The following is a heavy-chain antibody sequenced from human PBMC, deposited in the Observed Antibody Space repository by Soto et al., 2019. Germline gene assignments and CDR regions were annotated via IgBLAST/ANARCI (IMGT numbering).Heavy chain of an antibody. J-gene: IGHJ5*02. CDR1: GYTFIGYY. Sequence: QVQLVQSGAEVKKPGASVKVSCKASGYTFIGYYIHWVRQAPGQGLEWMGRINPRSGDTTYAQKFPGRITMTRDTSISTAYMELSSLRSDDTAVYYCGRDGVGATPLGWFDPWGQGSLVTVSS. CDR2: INPRSGDT. CDR3: GRDGVGATPLGWFDP. D-gene: IGHD1-26*01. V-gene: IGHV1-2*06.